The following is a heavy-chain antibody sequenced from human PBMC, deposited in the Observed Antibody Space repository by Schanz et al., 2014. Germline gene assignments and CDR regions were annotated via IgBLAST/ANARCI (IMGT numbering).Heavy chain of an antibody. J-gene: IGHJ3*02. V-gene: IGHV3-53*01. D-gene: IGHD6-19*01. CDR1: GFTVSSNY. CDR3: AKCIGWYGRCAFDI. CDR2: IYSGGST. Sequence: EVQLVESGGGLIQPGGSLRLSCAASGFTVSSNYMSWVRQAPGKGLEWVAVIYSGGSTFYTDSVKGRFTISRDNSKNTIYLQMNSLIADDTAVYYCAKCIGWYGRCAFDIWGQGTMVTVSS.